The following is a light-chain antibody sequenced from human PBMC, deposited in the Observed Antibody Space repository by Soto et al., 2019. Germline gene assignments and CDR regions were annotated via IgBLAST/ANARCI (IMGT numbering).Light chain of an antibody. Sequence: QSALTQPASVSGSPGQSITISCTGTSSDVGGYNYVSWYQQHPGKAPKLMIYDVSNRPSGVSNRFSGSKSGNTDSLTISGLQAEDEADYYCSSYTSSSTSFGGGTKLTVL. CDR2: DVS. CDR3: SSYTSSSTS. J-gene: IGLJ2*01. CDR1: SSDVGGYNY. V-gene: IGLV2-14*01.